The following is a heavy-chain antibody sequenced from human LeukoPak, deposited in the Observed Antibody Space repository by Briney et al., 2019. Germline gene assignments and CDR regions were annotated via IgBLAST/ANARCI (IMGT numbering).Heavy chain of an antibody. V-gene: IGHV1-2*02. CDR2: INPNSGGT. D-gene: IGHD5-24*01. CDR3: ARGSEMATITGVDY. Sequence: GASVTVSCKASGYTFTGYYMHWVRQAPGQGLEWMGWINPNSGGTNYAQKFQGRVTMTRDTSISTAYMELSRLRSDDTAVYYCARGSEMATITGVDYWGQGTLVTVSS. CDR1: GYTFTGYY. J-gene: IGHJ4*02.